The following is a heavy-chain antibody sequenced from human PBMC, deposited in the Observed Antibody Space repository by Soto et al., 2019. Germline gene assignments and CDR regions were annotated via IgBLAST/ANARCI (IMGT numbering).Heavy chain of an antibody. J-gene: IGHJ3*02. D-gene: IGHD1-1*01. V-gene: IGHV3-48*01. CDR2: IGDRIRVT. Sequence: EVQLVESGGGLVQPGGSLRLSCEASGFSISTYGLNWVRQAPGKGPEWLSYIGDRIRVTYYGDAVKGRFTSSRDNAKNSLYLQMDSLRVEDTAIYFCARKLKTGTTIGAFDIWGRGTTVTVSS. CDR1: GFSISTYG. CDR3: ARKLKTGTTIGAFDI.